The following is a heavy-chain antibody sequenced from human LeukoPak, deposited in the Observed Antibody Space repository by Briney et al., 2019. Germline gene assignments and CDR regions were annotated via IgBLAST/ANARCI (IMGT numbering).Heavy chain of an antibody. Sequence: GASVKVSCKTSGYTFTDYYIHWVRQAPGQGLEWMGWINPDSGVTKYVQKLQGRVTVTRDTSISTASLDLSRLTSDDAAMYYCATTSDTTPHFDYWGQGTLVTVSS. V-gene: IGHV1-2*02. J-gene: IGHJ4*02. D-gene: IGHD1-14*01. CDR2: INPDSGVT. CDR1: GYTFTDYY. CDR3: ATTSDTTPHFDY.